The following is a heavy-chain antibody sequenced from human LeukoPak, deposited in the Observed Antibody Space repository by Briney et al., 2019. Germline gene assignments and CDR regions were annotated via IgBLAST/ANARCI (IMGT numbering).Heavy chain of an antibody. CDR1: GGSISSSSYY. V-gene: IGHV4-39*07. D-gene: IGHD7-27*01. CDR2: IYYSGST. Sequence: SETLSHTCTVSGGSISSSSYYWGWIRQPPGKGLEWIGSIYYSGSTYYNPSLKSRVTISVDTSKNQFSLKLSSVTAADTAVYYCARGEYTGETDAFDIWGQGTMVTVSS. CDR3: ARGEYTGETDAFDI. J-gene: IGHJ3*02.